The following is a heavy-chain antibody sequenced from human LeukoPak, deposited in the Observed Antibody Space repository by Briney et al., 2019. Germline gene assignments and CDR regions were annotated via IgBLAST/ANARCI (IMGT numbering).Heavy chain of an antibody. J-gene: IGHJ6*03. CDR2: IIPVFGTA. CDR3: AINQAGYCGGGSCYRHEFYYMDV. D-gene: IGHD2-15*01. CDR1: GGTFSTYV. Sequence: SVEVSCKASGGTFSTYVISWVRQAPGQGLEGMGGIIPVFGTANYAEKFQDRVTITADKSTSTAYMELSSLRSEDTAMYYCAINQAGYCGGGSCYRHEFYYMDVWGKGTSVTVSS. V-gene: IGHV1-69*06.